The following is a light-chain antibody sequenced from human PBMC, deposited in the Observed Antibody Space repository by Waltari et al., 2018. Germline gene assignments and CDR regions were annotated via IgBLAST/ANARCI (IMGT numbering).Light chain of an antibody. CDR2: DAG. V-gene: IGLV3-21*02. CDR3: QLWDSSIDQWV. J-gene: IGLJ3*02. Sequence: HILTQPPSVSVGPGQTATITCGGTNIGSSSVHWYQQKPGQAPARVVPDAGARPAGIPGRFFDSKSGNTATLTLIRVEAGDEADFYCQLWDSSIDQWVFGGGTKLTVL. CDR1: NIGSSS.